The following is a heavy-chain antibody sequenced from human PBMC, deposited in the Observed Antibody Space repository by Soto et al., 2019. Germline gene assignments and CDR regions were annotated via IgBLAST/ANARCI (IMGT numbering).Heavy chain of an antibody. CDR1: GFTFSDYY. D-gene: IGHD3-22*01. Sequence: QVQLVESGGGLVKPGGSLRLSCAASGFTFSDYYMSWIRQAPGKGLEWVSYISSGGSTIYYADSVKGRFTISRDNAKNSLYLQMTSLRAEDTAVYYCAREARSTLAYYDSSGYSDGYFDYWGQGTLVTVSS. CDR3: AREARSTLAYYDSSGYSDGYFDY. CDR2: ISSGGSTI. V-gene: IGHV3-11*01. J-gene: IGHJ4*02.